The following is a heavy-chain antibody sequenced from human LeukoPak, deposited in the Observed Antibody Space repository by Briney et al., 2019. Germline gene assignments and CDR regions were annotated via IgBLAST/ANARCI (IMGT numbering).Heavy chain of an antibody. CDR2: IYYSGST. D-gene: IGHD1-26*01. V-gene: IGHV4-59*01. CDR1: GGSISSYY. J-gene: IGHJ5*02. Sequence: SSETLSLTCTVSGGSISSYYWSWIRQPPGKGLEWIGYIYYSGSTNYNPSLKSRVTISVDTSKNQFSLKLSSVTAADTAVYYCATGRGSYDRNWFDPWGQGTLVTVFS. CDR3: ATGRGSYDRNWFDP.